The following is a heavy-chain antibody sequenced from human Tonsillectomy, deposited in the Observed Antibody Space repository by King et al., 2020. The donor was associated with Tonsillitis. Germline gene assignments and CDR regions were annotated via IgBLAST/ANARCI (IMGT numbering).Heavy chain of an antibody. J-gene: IGHJ6*02. CDR2: ISAYNGDT. CDR3: ARDNALIVGLPVGIDYYYGMDV. V-gene: IGHV1-18*01. CDR1: GYTFTRYG. Sequence: QLVQSGAEVKKPGASVKVSCKASGYTFTRYGISWVRQAPGQGLEWMGWISAYNGDTKYAQKFQGRITMTIDTSTTTAYMELRSLRSDDTAVYYCARDNALIVGLPVGIDYYYGMDVWGQGTTVTVSS. D-gene: IGHD2-2*01.